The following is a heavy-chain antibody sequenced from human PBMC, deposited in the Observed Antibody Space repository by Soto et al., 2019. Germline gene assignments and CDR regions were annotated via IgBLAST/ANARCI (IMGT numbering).Heavy chain of an antibody. CDR3: ATGTNGTTGWYHP. Sequence: QEQLVQSGTEVKKPGASVTVSCKSSGYTFTDFYLHWLRQAPGQGLEWVGWINPKTGDTKSSQKFQGRGTISRDTSDSTAYIDLTSLTADDTAMYYCATGTNGTTGWYHPWGQGTRVTVSS. CDR1: GYTFTDFY. V-gene: IGHV1-2*02. D-gene: IGHD1-1*01. CDR2: INPKTGDT. J-gene: IGHJ5*02.